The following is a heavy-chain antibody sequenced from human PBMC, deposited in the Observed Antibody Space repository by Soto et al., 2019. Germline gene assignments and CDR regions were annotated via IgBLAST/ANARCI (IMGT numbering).Heavy chain of an antibody. D-gene: IGHD6-13*01. CDR2: IIPILGIA. CDR3: AAYSRGGGAFDI. V-gene: IGHV1-69*02. J-gene: IGHJ3*02. Sequence: QVQLVQSGAEVKKPGSSVKVSCKASGGTFSSYTISWVRQAPGQGLEWMGRIIPILGIANYAQKFQGRVTITADKSTSTAYMDLSSLRSEDTAVYYCAAYSRGGGAFDIWGQGTMVTVSS. CDR1: GGTFSSYT.